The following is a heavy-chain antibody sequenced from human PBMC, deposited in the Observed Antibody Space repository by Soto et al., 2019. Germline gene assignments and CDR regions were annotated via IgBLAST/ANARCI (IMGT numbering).Heavy chain of an antibody. D-gene: IGHD5-18*01. J-gene: IGHJ6*02. CDR3: ARARQRDTGRGLDV. Sequence: PSETLSLTCTISGDSINNYFWNWIRQTPGKGLEWIGYISYSGSTSYNPSLQSRVTISSDTSKNNFSLKLSSVTAADTAVYYCARARQRDTGRGLDVWGQGTPVT. V-gene: IGHV4-59*01. CDR2: ISYSGST. CDR1: GDSINNYF.